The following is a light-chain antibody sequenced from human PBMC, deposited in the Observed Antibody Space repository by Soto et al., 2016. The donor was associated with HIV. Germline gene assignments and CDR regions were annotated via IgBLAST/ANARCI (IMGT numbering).Light chain of an antibody. Sequence: DIVMTQSPLSLPVTLGQPASISCRSSQSLTHSDGNTYLNWFQQRPGQSPRRLIYLVSNRDSGVPDRFSGSGSGTDFTLKISRVEAEDVGVYYCMQGTDLFSFGLGDQAGDQT. CDR1: QSLTHSDGNTY. V-gene: IGKV2-30*02. J-gene: IGKJ2*03. CDR2: LVS. CDR3: MQGTDLFS.